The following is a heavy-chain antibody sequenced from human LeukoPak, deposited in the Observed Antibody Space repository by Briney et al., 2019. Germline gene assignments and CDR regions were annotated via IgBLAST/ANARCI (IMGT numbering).Heavy chain of an antibody. CDR1: GFTFSSYA. V-gene: IGHV3-7*01. D-gene: IGHD4-17*01. CDR2: IKQDGSEK. CDR3: ARFDYGALRGADY. Sequence: QPGGSLRLSCAASGFTFSSYAMSWVRQAPGKGLEWVANIKQDGSEKYYVDSVKGRFTISRDNAKNSLYLQMNSLRAEDTAVYYCARFDYGALRGADYWGQGTLVTVSS. J-gene: IGHJ4*02.